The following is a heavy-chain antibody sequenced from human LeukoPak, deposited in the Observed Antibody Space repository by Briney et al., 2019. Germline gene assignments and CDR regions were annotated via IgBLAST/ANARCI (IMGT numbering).Heavy chain of an antibody. CDR1: GFTFSSYA. V-gene: IGHV3-23*01. J-gene: IGHJ4*02. D-gene: IGHD6-13*01. Sequence: SGGSLRLSCAASGFTFSSYAMSWVRQAPGKGLEWVSAISGSGGSTYYADSVKGRFTISRDNSKNTLYLQMNSLRAEDTAVYYCAKDRSPVRSRRSSSDLWGQGTLVTVSS. CDR2: ISGSGGST. CDR3: AKDRSPVRSRRSSSDL.